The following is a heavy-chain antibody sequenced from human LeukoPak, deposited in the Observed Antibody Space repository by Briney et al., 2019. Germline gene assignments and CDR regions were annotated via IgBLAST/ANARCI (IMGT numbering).Heavy chain of an antibody. CDR3: ASGAWATRLNS. CDR2: IFDGKTI. D-gene: IGHD4-23*01. Sequence: SETLSLTFAVYGESLNYYFWSWIRQSPGQGLEGIGDIFDGKTINYKPSLKSRVTISAATSSQQFSLNLKSVTAADTAVYFCASGAWATRLNSWAQGALVIVSS. V-gene: IGHV4-34*12. J-gene: IGHJ4*02. CDR1: GESLNYYF.